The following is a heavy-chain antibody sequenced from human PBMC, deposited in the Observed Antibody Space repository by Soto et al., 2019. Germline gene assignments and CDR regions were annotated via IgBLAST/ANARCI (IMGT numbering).Heavy chain of an antibody. V-gene: IGHV3-21*01. J-gene: IGHJ5*02. CDR3: ARDLRKLWFGESNPNWFDP. Sequence: PGGSLRLSCAASGFTFSSYSMNWVRQAPGKGLEWVSSISSSSSYIYYADSVKGRFTISRDNAKNSLYLQMNSLRAEDTAVYYCARDLRKLWFGESNPNWFDPCGRGTLVTVSS. D-gene: IGHD3-10*01. CDR1: GFTFSSYS. CDR2: ISSSSSYI.